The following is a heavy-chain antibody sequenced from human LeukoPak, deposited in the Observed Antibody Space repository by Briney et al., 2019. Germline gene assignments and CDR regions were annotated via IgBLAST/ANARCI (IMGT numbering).Heavy chain of an antibody. CDR2: IYYSGST. J-gene: IGHJ4*02. V-gene: IGHV4-39*01. CDR1: GGSISSSSYY. Sequence: PSETLSLTCTVSGGSISSSSYYWGGIRQPPGRGLEWIGSIYYSGSTYYNPSLKSRVTISVDTSKNRFSLKLSSVTAADTAVYYCARHVSTIGESFFDYWGQGTLVTVSS. CDR3: ARHVSTIGESFFDY. D-gene: IGHD2/OR15-2a*01.